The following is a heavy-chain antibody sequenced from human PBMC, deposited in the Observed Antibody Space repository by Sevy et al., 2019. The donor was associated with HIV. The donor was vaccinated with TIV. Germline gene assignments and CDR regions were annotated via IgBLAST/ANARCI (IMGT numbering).Heavy chain of an antibody. CDR1: GFTFSDYY. Sequence: GGSLRLSCAASGFTFSDYYMSWIRQAPGKGLEWVSYISSSGSTIYYADSVKGRFTISRDNAKNSLYLQMNSLRAEDTAVYYCARGMVRGVIISYYYYGMDVWGQVTTVTVSS. J-gene: IGHJ6*02. D-gene: IGHD3-10*01. CDR3: ARGMVRGVIISYYYYGMDV. CDR2: ISSSGSTI. V-gene: IGHV3-11*01.